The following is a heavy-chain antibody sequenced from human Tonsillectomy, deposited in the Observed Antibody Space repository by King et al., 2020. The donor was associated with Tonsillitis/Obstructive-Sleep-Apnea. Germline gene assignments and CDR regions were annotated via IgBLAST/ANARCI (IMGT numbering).Heavy chain of an antibody. CDR3: ARLAGILLGEPDAYMDV. CDR1: GYSFTTYW. CDR2: IYPGDSDT. V-gene: IGHV5-51*01. D-gene: IGHD2/OR15-2a*01. Sequence: QLVQSGAEVKKPGESLKISCKGSGYSFTTYWIAWVRQMPGKGLEWMGIIYPGDSDTRYSPSFQGQVTISADKSINTAYLQWSSLKASDTAMYYCARLAGILLGEPDAYMDVWGKGTTVTVSS. J-gene: IGHJ6*03.